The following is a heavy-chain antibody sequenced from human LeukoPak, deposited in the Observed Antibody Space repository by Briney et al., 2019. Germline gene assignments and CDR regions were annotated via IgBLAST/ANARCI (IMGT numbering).Heavy chain of an antibody. D-gene: IGHD2-2*01. CDR2: INHSGST. J-gene: IGHJ4*02. Sequence: PSETLSLTCAVYGGSFSGYYWGWIRQPPGKGLEWIGEINHSGSTNYNPSLKSRVTISVDTSKNQFSLKLSSVTAADTAVYYCASSSTRSLFDYWGQGTLVTVSS. CDR1: GGSFSGYY. CDR3: ASSSTRSLFDY. V-gene: IGHV4-34*01.